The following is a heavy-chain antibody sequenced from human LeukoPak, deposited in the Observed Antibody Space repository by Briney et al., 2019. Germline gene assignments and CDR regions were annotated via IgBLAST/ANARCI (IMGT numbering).Heavy chain of an antibody. J-gene: IGHJ5*02. CDR1: GGSISSSNW. Sequence: SETLPLTCAVSGGSISSSNWWSWVRQPPGKGLEWIGEIYHSGSTNYNPSLKSRVTISVDKSKNQFSLKLNSVTAADTAVYYCARANYGSGSYTIWFDPWGQGTLVTVSS. CDR2: IYHSGST. V-gene: IGHV4-4*02. D-gene: IGHD3-10*01. CDR3: ARANYGSGSYTIWFDP.